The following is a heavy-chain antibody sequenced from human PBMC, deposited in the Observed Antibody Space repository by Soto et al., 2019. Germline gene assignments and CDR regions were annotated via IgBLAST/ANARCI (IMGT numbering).Heavy chain of an antibody. CDR3: ARDGKNYDILTGYRYYYYGMDV. CDR2: IYYSGST. D-gene: IGHD3-9*01. Sequence: TSETLSLTYTVSGGSISSYYWSWIRQPPGKGLEWIGYIYYSGSTNYNPSLKSRVTISVDTSKNQFSLKLSSVTAADTAVYYCARDGKNYDILTGYRYYYYGMDVWGQGTTVTVSS. V-gene: IGHV4-59*01. CDR1: GGSISSYY. J-gene: IGHJ6*02.